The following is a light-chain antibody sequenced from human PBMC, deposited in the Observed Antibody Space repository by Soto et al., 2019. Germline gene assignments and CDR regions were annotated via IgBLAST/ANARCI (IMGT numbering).Light chain of an antibody. Sequence: QSALAQPRSVSGSPGQSVTISCTGTSSDVGGYNYVSWYQQHPGKAPKLMIYDVSKRPSGVPDRFSGSKSGNTASLTISGLQAEDEADYHCCSYAGSYTEVFGTGTKVTVL. J-gene: IGLJ1*01. CDR3: CSYAGSYTEV. CDR1: SSDVGGYNY. CDR2: DVS. V-gene: IGLV2-11*01.